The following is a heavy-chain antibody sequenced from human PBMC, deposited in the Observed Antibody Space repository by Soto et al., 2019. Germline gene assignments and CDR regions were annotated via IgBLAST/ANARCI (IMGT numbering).Heavy chain of an antibody. V-gene: IGHV3-23*01. D-gene: IGHD4-17*01. CDR1: GFTFSSYA. CDR2: ISGSGGST. CDR3: AKRLKGDYGEGVLPDYYGMDV. J-gene: IGHJ6*02. Sequence: PGGSLRLSCAASGFTFSSYAMSWVRQAPGKGLEWVSAISGSGGSTYYADSVKGRFTISRDNSKNTLYLQMNSLRAEDTAVYYCAKRLKGDYGEGVLPDYYGMDVWGQGTTVTSP.